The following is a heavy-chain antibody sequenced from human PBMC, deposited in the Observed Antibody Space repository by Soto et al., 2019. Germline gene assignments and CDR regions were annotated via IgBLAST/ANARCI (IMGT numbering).Heavy chain of an antibody. CDR1: DGSISRSSYY. J-gene: IGHJ4*02. CDR2: IYYSGST. V-gene: IGHV4-39*01. CDR3: ARHDYGGFGL. Sequence: LQLQESGPGLVKPSETLSLTCTVSDGSISRSSYYWGWIRQPPGKGLEWIGSIYYSGSTYYNPSLKSRVTISVDTSKNQFSLKLSSVTAAVTAVYYCARHDYGGFGLWGQGTLVTVSS. D-gene: IGHD4-17*01.